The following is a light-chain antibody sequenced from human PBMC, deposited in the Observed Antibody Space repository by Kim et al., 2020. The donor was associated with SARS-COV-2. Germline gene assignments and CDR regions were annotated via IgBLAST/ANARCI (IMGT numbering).Light chain of an antibody. CDR1: KMGEKY. V-gene: IGLV3-1*01. Sequence: SYELTQPPSVSVSPGQTARITCGGDKMGEKYVHWYQQKPGQSPVLVMYRDSKRPSGIPERFSGSNSGNTATLTISRAQAVDEADYYCQAWDSSTAVVVGG. CDR3: QAWDSSTAVV. J-gene: IGLJ3*02. CDR2: RDS.